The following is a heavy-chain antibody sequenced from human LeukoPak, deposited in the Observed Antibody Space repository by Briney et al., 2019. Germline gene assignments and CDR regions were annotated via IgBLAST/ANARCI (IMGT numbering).Heavy chain of an antibody. CDR3: ARGGRGLRLGELSHFDY. J-gene: IGHJ4*02. D-gene: IGHD3-16*02. CDR2: IYYSGSI. Sequence: SETLSLTCTDSGGSISSGDYYWSWIRQPPGKGLEWIGYIYYSGSIYYNPSLKSRVTISADTSKNQFSLKLSSVTAADTAVYYCARGGRGLRLGELSHFDYWGQGTLVTVSS. CDR1: GGSISSGDYY. V-gene: IGHV4-30-4*01.